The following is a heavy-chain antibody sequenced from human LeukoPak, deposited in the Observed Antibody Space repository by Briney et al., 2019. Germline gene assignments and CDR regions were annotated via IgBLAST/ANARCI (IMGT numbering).Heavy chain of an antibody. J-gene: IGHJ4*02. CDR3: AREEDCGPNVDH. CDR2: INNDGSKK. Sequence: PGGSLRLSCVASGFAFSSYWMHWVRQAPGKGLVWVARINNDGSKKNYADSVKGRFTISRDHARNTVYLQMNSLRAEDTAVYFCAREEDCGPNVDHWGQGTLVTVSS. V-gene: IGHV3-74*01. CDR1: GFAFSSYW. D-gene: IGHD2-21*01.